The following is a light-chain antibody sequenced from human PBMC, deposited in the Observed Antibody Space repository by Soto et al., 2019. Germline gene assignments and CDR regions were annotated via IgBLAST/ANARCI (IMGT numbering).Light chain of an antibody. CDR2: AAS. CDR3: QWLNSPLT. CDR1: HGISSY. J-gene: IGKJ3*01. Sequence: DIQLTQSPSFLSASVGERVAITCRASHGISSYLAWYQQKPGKAPKLLIYAASTLESGVPSRFSGSGSGTEFTLTISSLQPEDFATFYCQWLNSPLTFGPGTKVDIK. V-gene: IGKV1-9*01.